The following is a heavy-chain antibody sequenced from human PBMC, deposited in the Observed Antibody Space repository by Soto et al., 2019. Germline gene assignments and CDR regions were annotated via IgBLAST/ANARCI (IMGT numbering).Heavy chain of an antibody. Sequence: QVQLVQSGAEVKKPGSSVKVSCKASGGTFSNYALSWVRQAPGQGLEWMGDIIPIFGTTNNAQKLQGRVTITADEATSTAYMELSSLRSEDTAVYYCASRGVRDYYDTSGYGWGQGTLVTVSS. D-gene: IGHD3-22*01. V-gene: IGHV1-69*12. CDR3: ASRGVRDYYDTSGYG. CDR1: GGTFSNYA. CDR2: IIPIFGTT. J-gene: IGHJ1*01.